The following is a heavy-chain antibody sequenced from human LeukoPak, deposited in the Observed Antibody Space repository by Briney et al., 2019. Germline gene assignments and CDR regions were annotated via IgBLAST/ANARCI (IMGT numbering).Heavy chain of an antibody. V-gene: IGHV1-46*01. J-gene: IGHJ4*02. CDR2: INPSGGST. Sequence: ASVTVSCKASGYTFTSYYMHWVRQAPGHAFEWMAMINPSGGSTSYAQRFQGRVAMTRDTSTSTVYMELSSLKSEDTAMYFCARAYSGKGDYFAYWGQGTLVTVSS. D-gene: IGHD6-13*01. CDR1: GYTFTSYY. CDR3: ARAYSGKGDYFAY.